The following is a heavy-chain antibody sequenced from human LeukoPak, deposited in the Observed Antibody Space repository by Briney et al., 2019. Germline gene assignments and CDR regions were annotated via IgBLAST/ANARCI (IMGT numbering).Heavy chain of an antibody. V-gene: IGHV3-66*01. J-gene: IGHJ4*02. D-gene: IGHD6-19*01. Sequence: GGSLRLSCAASGFTVSSNCMSWVRQAPGKGLEWVSVIYSGGSTYYADSVKGRFTISRDNSKNTLYLQMNSLRAEDTAVYYCARDSGSGWYGLSYWGRGTLVTVSS. CDR3: ARDSGSGWYGLSY. CDR2: IYSGGST. CDR1: GFTVSSNC.